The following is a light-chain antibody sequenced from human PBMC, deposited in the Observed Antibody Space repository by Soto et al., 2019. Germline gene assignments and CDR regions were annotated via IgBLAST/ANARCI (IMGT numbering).Light chain of an antibody. CDR2: GAS. J-gene: IGKJ3*01. CDR3: QQYNNWPL. V-gene: IGKV3-15*01. CDR1: QSVSSN. Sequence: EIVMTQSPATLSVSPGERATLSCRASQSVSSNLAWYQQKPGQAPRLLIYGASTRATGIPARFSGSGSGTDLTLTIRRLQSEDFAVYYCQQYNNWPLFGPGTKVDIK.